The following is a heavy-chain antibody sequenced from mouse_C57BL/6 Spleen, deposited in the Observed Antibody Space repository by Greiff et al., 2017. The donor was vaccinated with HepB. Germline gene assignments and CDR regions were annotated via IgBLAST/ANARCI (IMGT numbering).Heavy chain of an antibody. V-gene: IGHV1-82*01. CDR2: IYPGDGDN. D-gene: IGHD1-2*01. CDR3: VPLLRYFDY. Sequence: QVQLKESGPELVKPGASVKISCKASGYAFSSSWMNWVKQRPGKGLEWIGRIYPGDGDNNYNGKFKGKATLTADKSSSTAYMQLSSLTSEYSAVYFCVPLLRYFDYWGQGTTLTVSS. CDR1: GYAFSSSW. J-gene: IGHJ2*01.